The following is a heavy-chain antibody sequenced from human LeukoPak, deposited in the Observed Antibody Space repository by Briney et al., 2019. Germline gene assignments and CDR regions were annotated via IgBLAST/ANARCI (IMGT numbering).Heavy chain of an antibody. CDR1: GGSFSGYY. V-gene: IGHV4-34*01. CDR2: INHSGST. D-gene: IGHD2-2*01. CDR3: ARGKGGSDQRLHHKRYYYYYMDV. Sequence: PSETLSLTCAVYGGSFSGYYWSWIRQPPGKGLEWIGEINHSGSTNYNPSLKSRVTISVDTSKNQFSLKLSSVTAADTAVYYCARGKGGSDQRLHHKRYYYYYMDVWGKGTTVTVSS. J-gene: IGHJ6*03.